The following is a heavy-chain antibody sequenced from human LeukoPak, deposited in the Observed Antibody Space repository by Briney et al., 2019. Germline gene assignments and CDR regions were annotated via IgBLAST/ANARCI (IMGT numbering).Heavy chain of an antibody. CDR1: GFPFGSYA. CDR3: ARGYGSGSYIADY. Sequence: GGSLRLSCAASGFPFGSYAMHWVRQAPGKGLEWVAVISYDGSNKYYADSVKGRFTISRDNSKNTLYMQMNSLRAEDTAVYYCARGYGSGSYIADYWGQGTLVTVSS. J-gene: IGHJ4*02. V-gene: IGHV3-30-3*01. CDR2: ISYDGSNK. D-gene: IGHD3-10*01.